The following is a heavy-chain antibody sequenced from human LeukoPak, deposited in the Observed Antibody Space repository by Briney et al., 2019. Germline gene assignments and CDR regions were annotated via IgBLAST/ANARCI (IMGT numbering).Heavy chain of an antibody. Sequence: GGSLRLSCAASGFTFSNAWMNWVRQAPGKGLEWVATVSGSGDRMYHADSVKGRFTISRDNSKNTIYLQMNSLRAEDTALYYCAKAAAAPGFDFWGQGTLVTVSS. CDR3: AKAAAAPGFDF. CDR1: GFTFSNAW. CDR2: VSGSGDRM. V-gene: IGHV3-23*01. D-gene: IGHD6-13*01. J-gene: IGHJ4*02.